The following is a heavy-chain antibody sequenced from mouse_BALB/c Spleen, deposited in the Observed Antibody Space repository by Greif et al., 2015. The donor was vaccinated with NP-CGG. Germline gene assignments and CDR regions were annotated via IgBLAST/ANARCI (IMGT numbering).Heavy chain of an antibody. V-gene: IGHV2-2*02. CDR3: ARNYYGSSYNAMDY. Sequence: VQGMESGLGIVQPSQSLSITCTVSGFSLTSYGVYWVRQSPGKGLEWLGVIWRGGSTDYNEAFISRLSINKDNSNNQVIFKINSLQAKDTAIYYSARNYYGSSYNAMDYWRQGTSVTVYS. J-gene: IGHJ4*01. D-gene: IGHD1-1*01. CDR2: IWRGGST. CDR1: GFSLTSYG.